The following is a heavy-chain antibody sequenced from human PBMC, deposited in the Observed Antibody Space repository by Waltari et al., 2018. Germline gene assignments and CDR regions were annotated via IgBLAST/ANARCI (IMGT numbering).Heavy chain of an antibody. CDR3: TREGVGATDY. J-gene: IGHJ4*02. D-gene: IGHD1-26*01. V-gene: IGHV3-49*04. Sequence: EVQLVESGGGLVQPGRSLRLSCTASGFTFGDYAMRWVRQAPGTGLEWVVFIRSKAYGGKREDAASGKGRVTISRDDSKSIAYLQMNSLKTEDTAVYYCTREGVGATDYWGQGTLVTVSS. CDR1: GFTFGDYA. CDR2: IRSKAYGGKR.